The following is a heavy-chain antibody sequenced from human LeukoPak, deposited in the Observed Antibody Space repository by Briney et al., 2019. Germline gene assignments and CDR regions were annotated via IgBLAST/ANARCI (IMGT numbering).Heavy chain of an antibody. J-gene: IGHJ5*02. V-gene: IGHV4-34*01. Sequence: SETLSLTCAVYGGSFRGYYWSWIRQPPGKGLEWIGEIHYTGATNYKPSLKSRVTISGDPSKNQVSLRVSSVTAADTAVYYCARGIQLWLLSSVSWFDPWGQGTLVTVSS. CDR3: ARGIQLWLLSSVSWFDP. CDR2: IHYTGAT. CDR1: GGSFRGYY. D-gene: IGHD5-18*01.